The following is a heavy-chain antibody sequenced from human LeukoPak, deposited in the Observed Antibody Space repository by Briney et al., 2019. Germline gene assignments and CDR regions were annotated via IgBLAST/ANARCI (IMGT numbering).Heavy chain of an antibody. CDR1: GLTFSSYW. J-gene: IGHJ3*02. Sequence: PGRSLRLSCAASGLTFSSYWMHWVRQAPGKGLVWVSRISTDGSSTNSADSVKGRLTISRDNAKNTLYLQMNSLRAEDTAVYYCVREYSSSSGRAFDIWGQGTMVTVSP. CDR2: ISTDGSST. V-gene: IGHV3-74*01. D-gene: IGHD6-6*01. CDR3: VREYSSSSGRAFDI.